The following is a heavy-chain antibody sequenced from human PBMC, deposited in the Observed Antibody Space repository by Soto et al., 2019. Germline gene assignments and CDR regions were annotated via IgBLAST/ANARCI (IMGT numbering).Heavy chain of an antibody. CDR1: GGIFSSYA. Sequence: SVKVSCKASGGIFSSYAISWVRQAPGQGLEWMGGIIPIFGTANYAQKFQGRVTITADESTSTAYMELSSLRSEDTAVYYCARERGYCSGGSCYFDYWGQGTLVTVSS. D-gene: IGHD2-15*01. CDR3: ARERGYCSGGSCYFDY. V-gene: IGHV1-69*13. J-gene: IGHJ4*02. CDR2: IIPIFGTA.